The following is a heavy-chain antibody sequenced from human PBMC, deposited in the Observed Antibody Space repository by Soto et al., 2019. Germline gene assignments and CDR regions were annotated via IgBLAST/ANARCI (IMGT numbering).Heavy chain of an antibody. Sequence: SETLSLTCTVSGGSISSGGYYWSWIRQHPGKGLEWIGYIYYSGSTYYNPSLKSRVTISVDTSKNQFSLKLSSVTAADTAVYYCARDFGGSSYMDVWGKGTTVTVSS. J-gene: IGHJ6*03. CDR2: IYYSGST. CDR1: GGSISSGGYY. D-gene: IGHD3-10*01. V-gene: IGHV4-31*03. CDR3: ARDFGGSSYMDV.